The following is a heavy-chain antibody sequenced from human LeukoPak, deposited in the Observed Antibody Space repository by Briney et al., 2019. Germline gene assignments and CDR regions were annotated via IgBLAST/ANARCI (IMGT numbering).Heavy chain of an antibody. CDR2: IYYSGST. Sequence: SQTLSLTCTVSGGSISSGDYYWSWIRQPPGKGLEWIGYIYYSGSTYYNPSLKSRVTISVDTSKNQFSLRLSSVTAADTAVYYCARGGGHCSTTSCTNWFDPWGQGTLVTVSS. CDR3: ARGGGHCSTTSCTNWFDP. CDR1: GGSISSGDYY. D-gene: IGHD2-2*01. J-gene: IGHJ5*02. V-gene: IGHV4-31*03.